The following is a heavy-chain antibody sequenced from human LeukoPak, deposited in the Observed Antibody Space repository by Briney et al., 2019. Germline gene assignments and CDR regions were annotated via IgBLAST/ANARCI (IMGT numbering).Heavy chain of an antibody. CDR1: GFTFSSYA. Sequence: GGSLRLSCAASGFTFSSYAMSWVRQAPGKGLEWVSAISGSGGSTYYADSVKGRFTISRDNSKNTLYLQMNSLRVEDTAVYYCARESSRGYGMDVWGQGTTVTVSS. CDR2: ISGSGGST. J-gene: IGHJ6*02. V-gene: IGHV3-23*01. CDR3: ARESSRGYGMDV.